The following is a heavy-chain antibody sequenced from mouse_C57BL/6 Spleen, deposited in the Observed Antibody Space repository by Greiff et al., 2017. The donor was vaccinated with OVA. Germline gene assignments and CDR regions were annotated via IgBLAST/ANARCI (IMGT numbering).Heavy chain of an antibody. J-gene: IGHJ3*01. V-gene: IGHV1-53*01. CDR2: INPSNGGN. CDR1: GYTFTSYW. Sequence: QVKLQQPGPELVKPGASVKLSCKASGYTFTSYWMHWVKQRPGQGLEWIGNINPSNGGNNYNEKFKSKATLTVDKSSSTAYMQLSSLSSEDSAVYYCAISGGNYKAWFSYWGQGTLVTVSA. CDR3: AISGGNYKAWFSY. D-gene: IGHD2-1*01.